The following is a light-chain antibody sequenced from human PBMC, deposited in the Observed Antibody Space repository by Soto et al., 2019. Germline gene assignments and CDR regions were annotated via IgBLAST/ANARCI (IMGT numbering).Light chain of an antibody. CDR1: NSINSW. V-gene: IGKV1-5*03. Sequence: DLQLTHSPSTLATYVAARVTITCGASNSINSWLAWYQQKAAKAHQLLIYKASTIESGVPSRCSGSGSGTEFTLTISSLQPAEFATYYCLQYNSFSRTFGQGTKVDIK. CDR2: KAS. CDR3: LQYNSFSRT. J-gene: IGKJ1*01.